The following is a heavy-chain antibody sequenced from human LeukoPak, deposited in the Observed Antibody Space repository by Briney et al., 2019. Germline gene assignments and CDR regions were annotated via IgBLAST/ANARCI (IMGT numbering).Heavy chain of an antibody. CDR2: IIPISGTA. Sequence: ASVKVSCKASGGTFSSYAISWVRQAPGQGLEWMGGIIPISGTANYAQKLQGRVTITADESTSTAYMELSSLRSEDTAVYYCAREAGYSSGWYPDYWGQGTLVTVSS. V-gene: IGHV1-69*01. CDR3: AREAGYSSGWYPDY. J-gene: IGHJ4*02. CDR1: GGTFSSYA. D-gene: IGHD6-19*01.